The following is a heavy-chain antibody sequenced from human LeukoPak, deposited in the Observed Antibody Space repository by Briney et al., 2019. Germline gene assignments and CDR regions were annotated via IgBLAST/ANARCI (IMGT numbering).Heavy chain of an antibody. CDR2: INWNGGST. CDR1: GFTFDDYG. Sequence: GGSLRLSCAASGFTFDDYGMSWVRQAPGKGLEWVPGINWNGGSTGYADSVKGRFTISRDNAKNSLYLQMNSLRAEDTALYYCARERLTTVTGEFDYWGQGTLVTVSS. J-gene: IGHJ4*02. V-gene: IGHV3-20*04. CDR3: ARERLTTVTGEFDY. D-gene: IGHD4-17*01.